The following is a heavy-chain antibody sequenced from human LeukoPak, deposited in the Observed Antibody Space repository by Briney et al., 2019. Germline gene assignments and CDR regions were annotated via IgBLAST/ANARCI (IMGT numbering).Heavy chain of an antibody. D-gene: IGHD1-1*01. CDR3: AGYREQYRAHFDY. J-gene: IGHJ4*02. CDR2: IYPGDSYT. V-gene: IGHV5-51*01. CDR1: GYCFTSYW. Sequence: GESLKISCKGSGYCFTSYWIGLVRPMPGEGLELMLIIYPGDSYTRYSPFFQGQVTISADKTISTAYMQCSSLKATATAIYYRAGYREQYRAHFDYWGQGTLVTVSS.